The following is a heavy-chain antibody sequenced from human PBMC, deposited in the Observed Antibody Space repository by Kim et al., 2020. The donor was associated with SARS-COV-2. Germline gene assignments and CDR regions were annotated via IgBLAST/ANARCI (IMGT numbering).Heavy chain of an antibody. D-gene: IGHD2-8*01. CDR3: ARSLGVQWWLAWAFDY. CDR1: GGSISSYY. Sequence: SETLSLTCTVSGGSISSYYWSWIRQPPGKGLEWIGDIYYSGSTNYNPSLKSRVTISVDTSKNQFSLKLSSVTAADTALYHCARSLGVQWWLAWAFDYLG. J-gene: IGHJ4*01. V-gene: IGHV4-59*08. CDR2: IYYSGST.